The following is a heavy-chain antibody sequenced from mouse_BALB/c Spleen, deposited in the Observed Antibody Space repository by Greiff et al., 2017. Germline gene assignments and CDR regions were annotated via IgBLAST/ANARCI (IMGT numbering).Heavy chain of an antibody. J-gene: IGHJ2*01. V-gene: IGHV3-2*02. CDR2: ISYSGST. Sequence: EVKLLESGPGLVKPSQSLSLTCTVTGYSITSDYAWNWIRQFPGNELEWMGYISYSGSTSYNPSLKSRISITRDTSKNQFFLQLNSVTTEDTATYYCARSRKVRSLFDYWGQGTTLTVSS. CDR1: GYSITSDYA. D-gene: IGHD1-1*01. CDR3: ARSRKVRSLFDY.